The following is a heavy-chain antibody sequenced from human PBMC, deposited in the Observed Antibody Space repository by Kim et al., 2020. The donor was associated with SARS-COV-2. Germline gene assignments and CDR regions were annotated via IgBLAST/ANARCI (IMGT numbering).Heavy chain of an antibody. V-gene: IGHV4-39*01. CDR3: AMLGSENSAVEY. CDR1: GGSISSSSWY. Sequence: SETLSLTCTVSGGSISSSSWYWGRIRQPPGKGLDGIVSINYSSNTYYNPSLRIPVTISIYTSKNQFSLKIRTVTATDTAVYDCAMLGSENSAVEYWGQGT. D-gene: IGHD3-16*01. J-gene: IGHJ4*02. CDR2: INYSSNT.